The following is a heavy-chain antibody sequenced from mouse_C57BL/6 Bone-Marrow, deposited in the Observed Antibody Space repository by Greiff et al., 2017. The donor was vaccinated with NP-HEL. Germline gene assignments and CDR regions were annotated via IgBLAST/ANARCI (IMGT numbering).Heavy chain of an antibody. J-gene: IGHJ2*01. CDR3: ASHYGYDVDY. Sequence: QVQLQQPGAELVRPGSSVKLSCKASGYTFTSYWMDWVKQRPGQGLEWIGNIYPSDSETHYNQKFKDKATLTVDKSSSTAYMQLSSLTSEDSAVYYCASHYGYDVDYWGQGTTLTVSS. V-gene: IGHV1-61*01. D-gene: IGHD2-2*01. CDR1: GYTFTSYW. CDR2: IYPSDSET.